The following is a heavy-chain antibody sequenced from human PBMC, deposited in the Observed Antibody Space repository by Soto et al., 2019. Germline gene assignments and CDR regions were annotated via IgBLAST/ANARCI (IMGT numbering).Heavy chain of an antibody. V-gene: IGHV1-46*01. Sequence: QVQLMQSGAEVKKPGASVRVSCVASGYTFTSYYMHWVRQAPGQGLEWLGVTKLSGGSTTYAQRFQGRVTVTRDTSTSTVYMELRSLRSEDTAVYHCAREGNSYSGMDVWGQGTTVTVS. J-gene: IGHJ6*02. CDR1: GYTFTSYY. CDR2: TKLSGGST. CDR3: AREGNSYSGMDV.